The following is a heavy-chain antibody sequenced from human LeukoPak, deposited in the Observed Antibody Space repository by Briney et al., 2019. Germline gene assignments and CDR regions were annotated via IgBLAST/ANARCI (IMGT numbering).Heavy chain of an antibody. CDR1: GGSISSSSYY. D-gene: IGHD6-6*01. Sequence: SETLSLTCTVSGGSISSSSYYWGWIRQPPGKGLEWIGSIYYSGSTYYNPSLKSRVTISVDTSKNQFSLKLSSVTAADTAVYYCAREREAGSSPFDYWGQGTLVTVSS. CDR2: IYYSGST. CDR3: AREREAGSSPFDY. V-gene: IGHV4-39*07. J-gene: IGHJ4*02.